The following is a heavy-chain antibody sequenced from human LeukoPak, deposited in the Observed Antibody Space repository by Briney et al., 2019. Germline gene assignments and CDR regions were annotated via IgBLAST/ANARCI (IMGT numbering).Heavy chain of an antibody. CDR2: VSSGGSYK. Sequence: GGSLRLSCAASGLSLNNYDMHWVRQAPGEGLEWVSSVSSGGSYKYYADSVKGRFTISRDNAKNSLYLQMNGLRAENTAVYYCAREDCSSAGCTEVFDYWGQGTLVTVSS. J-gene: IGHJ4*02. CDR3: AREDCSSAGCTEVFDY. D-gene: IGHD2-2*01. CDR1: GLSLNNYD. V-gene: IGHV3-21*01.